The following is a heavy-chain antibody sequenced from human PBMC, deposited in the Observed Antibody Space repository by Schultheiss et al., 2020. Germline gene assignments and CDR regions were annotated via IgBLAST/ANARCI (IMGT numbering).Heavy chain of an antibody. CDR1: GGSISNYY. CDR3: ARGLRGDDKGY. V-gene: IGHV4-59*01. J-gene: IGHJ4*02. CDR2: VYYSGSA. D-gene: IGHD3-10*01. Sequence: SETLSLTCTVSGGSISNYYWSWVRQPPGKGLEWIGYVYYSGSATYSPSLKSRVTISIDTSKNQFSLKLTSVTAADTAVYYCARGLRGDDKGYWGKGTRVTVSS.